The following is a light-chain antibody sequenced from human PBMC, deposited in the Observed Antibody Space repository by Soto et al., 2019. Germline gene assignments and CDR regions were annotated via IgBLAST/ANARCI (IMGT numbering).Light chain of an antibody. CDR1: QTIYSK. J-gene: IGKJ5*01. Sequence: DIQMTQSPSSLSASVGERVTITCRASQTIYSKLNWYQQQPGKAPNLXXYAASSLESGVPGRFSGSGSGTHFTLTITGLQPEDFATYYCQQTYSSLPITFGQGTRLEIK. CDR3: QQTYSSLPIT. V-gene: IGKV1-39*01. CDR2: AAS.